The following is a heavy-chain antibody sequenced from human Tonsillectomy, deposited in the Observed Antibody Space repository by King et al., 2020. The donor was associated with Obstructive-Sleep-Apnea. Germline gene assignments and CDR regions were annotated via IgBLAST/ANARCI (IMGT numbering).Heavy chain of an antibody. CDR2: INHSGGT. CDR3: ARGSGAGAVKWFDP. V-gene: IGHV4-34*01. J-gene: IGHJ5*02. CDR1: GGSFSDYY. Sequence: VQLQQWGAGLLKPSETLSLTCAVFGGSFSDYYWCWIRQPPGKGLEWIGEINHSGGTNYNPSLKSRVTISVDTTKNQFSLTLTSVTAADTALYYCARGSGAGAVKWFDPWGQGTLVIVSS. D-gene: IGHD6-13*01.